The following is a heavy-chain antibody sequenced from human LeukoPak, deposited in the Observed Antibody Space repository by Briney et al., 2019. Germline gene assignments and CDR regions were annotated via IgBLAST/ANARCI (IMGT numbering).Heavy chain of an antibody. CDR1: GYTFTSYG. CDR3: ARGNPYYYDSSGYYWRSYYFDY. J-gene: IGHJ4*02. Sequence: ASVKVSXKASGYTFTSYGISWVRQAPGQGLEWMGWISAYNGNTNYAQKLQGRVTMTTDTSTSTAYMELRSLRSDDTAVYYCARGNPYYYDSSGYYWRSYYFDYWGLGTLVTVSS. V-gene: IGHV1-18*01. CDR2: ISAYNGNT. D-gene: IGHD3-22*01.